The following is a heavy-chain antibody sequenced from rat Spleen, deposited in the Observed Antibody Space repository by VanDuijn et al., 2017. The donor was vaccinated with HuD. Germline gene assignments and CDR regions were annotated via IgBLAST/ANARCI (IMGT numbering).Heavy chain of an antibody. CDR3: TTENYWFAY. D-gene: IGHD1-10*01. Sequence: EVQLVESGGGLVQPGRSMKLSCAVSGFTFSNSDMAWARQAPTKGPEWVASISFDGSTTYYRDSVKGRFTISRDNTKSTLYLQMNSRRSEDTSTYYCTTENYWFAYWGQGTLVTVSS. CDR2: ISFDGSTT. CDR1: GFTFSNSD. V-gene: IGHV5-20*01. J-gene: IGHJ3*01.